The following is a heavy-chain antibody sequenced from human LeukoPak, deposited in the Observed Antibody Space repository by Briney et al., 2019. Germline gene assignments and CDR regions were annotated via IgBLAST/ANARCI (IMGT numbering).Heavy chain of an antibody. V-gene: IGHV3-30*02. Sequence: PGGSLRLSCAASGFTFNSYGMHWVRQAPGKGLEWVAFIRYDGSNKYYADSVKGRFTISRDNSKNTLYLQMNSLRAEDTAVYYCARLAAPLGAFDIWGQGTMVTVSS. J-gene: IGHJ3*02. CDR1: GFTFNSYG. D-gene: IGHD3-9*01. CDR3: ARLAAPLGAFDI. CDR2: IRYDGSNK.